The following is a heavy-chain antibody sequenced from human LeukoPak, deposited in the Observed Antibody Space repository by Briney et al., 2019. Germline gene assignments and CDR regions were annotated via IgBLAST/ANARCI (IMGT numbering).Heavy chain of an antibody. CDR2: IYTSGST. CDR1: GGSISSGSYY. J-gene: IGHJ4*02. CDR3: AREDWNDGTVDY. Sequence: KPSETLSPTCTVSGGSISSGSYYWSWIRQPAGKGLEWIGRIYTSGSTNYNPSLKSRVTISVDTSKNQFSLKLSSVTAADTAVYYCAREDWNDGTVDYWGQGTLVTVSS. V-gene: IGHV4-61*02. D-gene: IGHD1-1*01.